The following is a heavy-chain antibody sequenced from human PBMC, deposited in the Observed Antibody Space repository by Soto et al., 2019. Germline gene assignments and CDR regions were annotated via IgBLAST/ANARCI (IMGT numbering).Heavy chain of an antibody. V-gene: IGHV4-38-2*01. Sequence: PSETLSLTCAVSGVSISRGYYWAWIRQPPGKGLEYIGSIYHSGTTYYNPSLMSRVTISVDTSKNQFSLNLRSVTAADSAVYYCARHRGYYDILTGYYTELNFDYWGQGTLVTVSS. CDR3: ARHRGYYDILTGYYTELNFDY. J-gene: IGHJ4*02. D-gene: IGHD3-9*01. CDR1: GVSISRGYY. CDR2: IYHSGTT.